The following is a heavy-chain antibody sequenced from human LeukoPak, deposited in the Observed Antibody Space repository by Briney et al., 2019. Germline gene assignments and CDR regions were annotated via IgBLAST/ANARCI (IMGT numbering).Heavy chain of an antibody. Sequence: PGASLRLSCAASGFTFSSYAMSWVRQAPGKGLEWVSAISGSGGNTYYADSVKGRFTISRDNSKNTLYLQMNSLRAEDTAVYYCAKDEPDLGAHRLQAPFDYWGQGTLVTVSS. CDR2: ISGSGGNT. D-gene: IGHD3-16*01. J-gene: IGHJ4*02. V-gene: IGHV3-23*01. CDR3: AKDEPDLGAHRLQAPFDY. CDR1: GFTFSSYA.